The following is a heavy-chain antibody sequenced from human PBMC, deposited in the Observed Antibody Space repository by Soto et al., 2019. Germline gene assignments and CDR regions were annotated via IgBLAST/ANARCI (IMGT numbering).Heavy chain of an antibody. D-gene: IGHD1-1*01. CDR3: ARGGYVEY. CDR1: GYGFTTYG. J-gene: IGHJ4*02. CDR2: ISAHNGNT. V-gene: IGHV1-18*01. Sequence: QVHLVQSGAEVKKPGASVKVSCKGSGYGFTTYGITWVRQAPGQGLEWMAWISAHNGNTTYAQKLPGRVTVNRDTPTSTAYMGLRSLTSDDTAVYCCARGGYVEYWRQRALVTVSS.